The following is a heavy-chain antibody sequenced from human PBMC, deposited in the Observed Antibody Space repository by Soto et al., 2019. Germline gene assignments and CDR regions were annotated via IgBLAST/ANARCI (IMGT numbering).Heavy chain of an antibody. D-gene: IGHD3-10*01. V-gene: IGHV3-30*03. J-gene: IGHJ6*02. CDR1: GFMFSSYA. CDR3: ARGEGRIVSYYGSGSYPSYGMDV. CDR2: ISYDGSNK. Sequence: PGGSLRLSCAASGFMFSSYAMHWVRQAPGKGLECVAAISYDGSNKDYADSVKGRFTISRDNSKNTLYLQMNSLRAEDTAVYYCARGEGRIVSYYGSGSYPSYGMDVWGQGTTVNVAS.